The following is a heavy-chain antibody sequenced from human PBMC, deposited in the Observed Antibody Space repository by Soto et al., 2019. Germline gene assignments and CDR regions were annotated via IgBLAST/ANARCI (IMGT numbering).Heavy chain of an antibody. CDR3: AREIVVARGASYFDY. CDR2: IKQDGGEK. D-gene: IGHD2-2*01. V-gene: IGHV3-7*04. J-gene: IGHJ4*02. CDR1: GFTFSSYW. Sequence: HPGGSLRLSCVASGFTFSSYWMTWVRQAPGKGLEWVGNIKQDGGEKNYVDSVKGRFTISRDNAKNSVYLQMNSLRAEDTAVYYCAREIVVARGASYFDYWGPGTLVTVSS.